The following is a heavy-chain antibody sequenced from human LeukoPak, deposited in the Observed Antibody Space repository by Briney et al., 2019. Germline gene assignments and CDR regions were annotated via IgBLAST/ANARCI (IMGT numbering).Heavy chain of an antibody. Sequence: GSLRLSCAAFGFTVSSNYMSWVRQTPGKGLAWGSVIYSGGTTYYADSVKGRFTISRDDSKNTLYLQMSSLRAEDTAVYYCARELHNGGAREGAFDIWGQGTLVTV. CDR2: IYSGGTT. J-gene: IGHJ3*02. D-gene: IGHD2-8*01. CDR1: GFTVSSNY. CDR3: ARELHNGGAREGAFDI. V-gene: IGHV3-66*01.